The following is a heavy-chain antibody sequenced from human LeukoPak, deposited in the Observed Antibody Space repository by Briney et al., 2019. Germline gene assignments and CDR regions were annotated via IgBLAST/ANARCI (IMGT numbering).Heavy chain of an antibody. D-gene: IGHD6-13*01. CDR3: ARDSIAAAGEYYYYGMDV. J-gene: IGHJ6*02. Sequence: SETLSLTCTVSGGSISSYYWSWIRQPAGKGLEWIGRVYTSGSTTYNPALKSRVTMSVDTSKNQFSLKLSSVTAADTAVYYCARDSIAAAGEYYYYGMDVWGQGTTVTVSS. CDR2: VYTSGST. V-gene: IGHV4-4*07. CDR1: GGSISSYY.